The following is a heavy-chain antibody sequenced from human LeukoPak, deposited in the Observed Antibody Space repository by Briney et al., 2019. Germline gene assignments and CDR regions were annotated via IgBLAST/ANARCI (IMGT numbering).Heavy chain of an antibody. V-gene: IGHV3-33*01. D-gene: IGHD3-22*01. CDR3: ARDLFNYYDSSGYSPMDV. J-gene: IGHJ6*03. CDR1: GFTFSSYG. CDR2: IWYDGSNK. Sequence: GRSLRLSCAVSGFTFSSYGMHWVRQAPGKGLEWVAVIWYDGSNKYYADSVKGRFTISRDNSKNTLYLQMNSLRAEDTAVYYCARDLFNYYDSSGYSPMDVWGKGTTVTVSS.